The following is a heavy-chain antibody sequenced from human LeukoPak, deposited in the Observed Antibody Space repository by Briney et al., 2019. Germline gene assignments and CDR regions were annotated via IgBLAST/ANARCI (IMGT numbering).Heavy chain of an antibody. V-gene: IGHV1-18*01. CDR2: ISAYNGNA. Sequence: ASVKVSCKASGYTFTSYGISWVRQAPGQGLEWMGWISAYNGNANYAPKLQGRVTMTTDTSTSTAYMELRSLRSDDTAVYYCARDAQYYDYVWGSYRPPAEYFQHWGQGTLVTVSS. CDR1: GYTFTSYG. CDR3: ARDAQYYDYVWGSYRPPAEYFQH. D-gene: IGHD3-16*02. J-gene: IGHJ1*01.